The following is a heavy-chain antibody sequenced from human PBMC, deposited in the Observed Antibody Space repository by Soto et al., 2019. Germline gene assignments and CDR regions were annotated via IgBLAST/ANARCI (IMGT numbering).Heavy chain of an antibody. CDR2: ISWNSGSI. D-gene: IGHD3-22*01. CDR3: AKAVGEDSSGYLDY. J-gene: IGHJ4*02. Sequence: GGSLRLSCAASGFTFDDYAMHWVRQAPGKGLEWVSGISWNSGSIGYADSVKGRFTISRDNAKNSLYLQMNSLRAEDTALYYCAKAVGEDSSGYLDYWGQGTLVTVSS. V-gene: IGHV3-9*01. CDR1: GFTFDDYA.